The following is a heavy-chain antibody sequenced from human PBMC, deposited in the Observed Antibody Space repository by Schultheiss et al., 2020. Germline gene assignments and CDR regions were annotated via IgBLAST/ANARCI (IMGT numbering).Heavy chain of an antibody. D-gene: IGHD2-8*02. CDR3: ARDSPVGGPPGYYGMDD. J-gene: IGHJ6*02. Sequence: SQTLSLTCTVSGGSISSYYWSWIRQPPGKGLEWIGYIYYSGSTNYNPSLKSRVTMSVDTSKNQFSLNLSSVTAADTAVYYCARDSPVGGPPGYYGMDDWGQGTTVTVSS. CDR2: IYYSGST. V-gene: IGHV4-59*12. CDR1: GGSISSYY.